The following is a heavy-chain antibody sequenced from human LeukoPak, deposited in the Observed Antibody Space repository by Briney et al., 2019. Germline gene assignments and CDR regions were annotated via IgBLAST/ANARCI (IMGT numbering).Heavy chain of an antibody. Sequence: GGSLRLSCAASGFTFSSYAMSWVRLAPGKGLEWVSAISGSGGSTYYADSVKGRFTISRDNSKNTLYLQMNSLRAEDTAVYYCAKASTMIVVNDYWGQGTLVTVSS. J-gene: IGHJ4*02. CDR1: GFTFSSYA. V-gene: IGHV3-23*01. D-gene: IGHD3-22*01. CDR2: ISGSGGST. CDR3: AKASTMIVVNDY.